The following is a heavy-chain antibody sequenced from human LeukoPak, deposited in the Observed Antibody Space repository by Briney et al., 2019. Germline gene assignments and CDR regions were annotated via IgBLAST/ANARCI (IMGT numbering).Heavy chain of an antibody. D-gene: IGHD3-16*01. CDR1: GASISSDY. CDR2: IYYSGTT. Sequence: SETLSLTCTVSGASISSDYWTWIRQPPGMGLEWIGYIYYSGTTNYNPSLKSRVTMSVDTSRNQFSLELPSVTAADLAVYYCARYLRQPGTFYLDHWGQGTLVTVSS. CDR3: ARYLRQPGTFYLDH. V-gene: IGHV4-59*13. J-gene: IGHJ4*02.